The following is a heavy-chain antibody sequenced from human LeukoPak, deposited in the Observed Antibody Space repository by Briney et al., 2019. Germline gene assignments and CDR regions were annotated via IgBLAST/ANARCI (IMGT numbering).Heavy chain of an antibody. CDR2: ISYSENT. D-gene: IGHD4-23*01. V-gene: IGHV4-59*01. Sequence: PSEALSLTSTVSRGSISSFYWSWIRQRPGKGLEWIGYISYSENTQYNPSHKSRVTISVDTHKHQFSPKLSCVTAADTGVYYCARDYGGKFDFWGQGTLVTVSS. CDR3: ARDYGGKFDF. CDR1: RGSISSFY. J-gene: IGHJ4*02.